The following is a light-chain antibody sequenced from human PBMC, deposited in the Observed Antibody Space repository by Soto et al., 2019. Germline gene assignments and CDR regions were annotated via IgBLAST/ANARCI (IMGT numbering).Light chain of an antibody. CDR1: SGHNNHA. CDR3: QTWDSGAWV. J-gene: IGLJ3*02. CDR2: LDSNGSH. Sequence: QSVLTQSPSASASLGASVKLTCTLSSGHNNHAIAWHQQQPEKGPRFLMKLDSNGSHKKGDGIPDRFSGSSSGAERYLTISSLQSEDEADYYCQTWDSGAWVFGGGTKLTVL. V-gene: IGLV4-69*01.